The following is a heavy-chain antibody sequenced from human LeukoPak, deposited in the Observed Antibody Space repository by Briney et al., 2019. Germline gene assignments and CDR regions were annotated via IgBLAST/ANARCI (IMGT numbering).Heavy chain of an antibody. Sequence: GGSLRLSCAASGFTFSSYSMNWVRQAPGKALEWVSYITSGSSTMYYADSVKGRFTISRDNAKNSLYLQVNSLRDEDTAMYYCASSGSYRFDYWGQGTLVTVSS. CDR2: ITSGSSTM. CDR1: GFTFSSYS. CDR3: ASSGSYRFDY. D-gene: IGHD1-26*01. V-gene: IGHV3-48*02. J-gene: IGHJ4*02.